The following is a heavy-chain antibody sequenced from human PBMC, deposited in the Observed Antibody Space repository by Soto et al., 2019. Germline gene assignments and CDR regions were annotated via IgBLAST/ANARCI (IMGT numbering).Heavy chain of an antibody. D-gene: IGHD1-26*01. CDR1: GYSFTSYD. Sequence: QVQLVQSGAEVKKPGASVKVSCKASGYSFTSYDINWVRQATGQGPEWMGWMSPRNGNTGYAQKFQCRVTMTRDTSINTAYMELTSLTSEDTAVYYCSRGEWELRHWGQGTLVTVSS. J-gene: IGHJ4*02. V-gene: IGHV1-8*01. CDR2: MSPRNGNT. CDR3: SRGEWELRH.